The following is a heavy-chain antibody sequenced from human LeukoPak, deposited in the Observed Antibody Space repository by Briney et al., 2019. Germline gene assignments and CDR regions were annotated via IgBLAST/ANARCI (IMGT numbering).Heavy chain of an antibody. J-gene: IGHJ6*02. CDR2: ISTYNGNT. CDR1: GGTFSSYA. CDR3: ARDPLSRYSNSRPSYYYGMDV. V-gene: IGHV1-18*01. D-gene: IGHD4-11*01. Sequence: ASVKVSCKASGGTFSSYAISWVRQAPGQGLEWMGWISTYNGNTNYAQKFQDRVTMTTDTSTSTAYMELRSLRSDDTAVYFCARDPLSRYSNSRPSYYYGMDVWGQGTTVTVSS.